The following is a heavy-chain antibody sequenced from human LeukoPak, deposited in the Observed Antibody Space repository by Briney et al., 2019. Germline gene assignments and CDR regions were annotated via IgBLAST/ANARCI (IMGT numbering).Heavy chain of an antibody. Sequence: ASVKVSCKASGYTFTGYYMHWVRQAPGQGLEWMGWINPNSGGTNYAQKFQGRVTMTRDTSISTAYMELSRLRSDDTAVYYCARVMRKYYYDSSGLDYWGQGTLVTVSS. D-gene: IGHD3-22*01. CDR2: INPNSGGT. CDR1: GYTFTGYY. CDR3: ARVMRKYYYDSSGLDY. V-gene: IGHV1-2*02. J-gene: IGHJ4*02.